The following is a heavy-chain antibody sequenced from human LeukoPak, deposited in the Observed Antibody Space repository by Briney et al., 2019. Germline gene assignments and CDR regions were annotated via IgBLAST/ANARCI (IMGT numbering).Heavy chain of an antibody. J-gene: IGHJ4*02. CDR3: ATAPPRNRGYDFWSGYYPPLDY. V-gene: IGHV1-24*01. CDR2: FDPEDGGT. CDR1: GYTLTELS. D-gene: IGHD3-3*01. Sequence: GASVKVSCKVSGYTLTELSMHWVRQAPGKGLEWMGGFDPEDGGTIYAQKFQGRVTMTEDTSTDTAYMELSSLRSEDTAVYYCATAPPRNRGYDFWSGYYPPLDYWGQGTLVTVSS.